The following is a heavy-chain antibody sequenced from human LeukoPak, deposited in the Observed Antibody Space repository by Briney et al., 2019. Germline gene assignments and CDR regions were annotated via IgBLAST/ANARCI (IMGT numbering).Heavy chain of an antibody. D-gene: IGHD6-19*01. CDR2: ISSSSSTI. J-gene: IGHJ4*02. CDR1: GFTFSSYS. Sequence: GSLRLSCAASGFTFSSYSMNWVRQAPGKGLEWVSYISSSSSTIYYADSVKGRFTISRDNAKNSLYLQMNSLRAEDTAAYYCARDGYSSGWYSHYFDYWGQGTLVTVSS. CDR3: ARDGYSSGWYSHYFDY. V-gene: IGHV3-48*01.